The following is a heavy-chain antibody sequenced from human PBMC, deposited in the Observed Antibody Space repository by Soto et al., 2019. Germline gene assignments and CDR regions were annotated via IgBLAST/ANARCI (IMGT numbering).Heavy chain of an antibody. J-gene: IGHJ4*02. CDR1: GFSLITSGVG. CDR2: IYWDDDK. D-gene: IGHD6-6*01. Sequence: CGPTRANPTRTLPLTCTFSGFSLITSGVGVGWMSKTPGKALEWLALIYWDDDKRYSPSLKSRLTITKDTSKNQVVLTMTNMDPVDTGTYYCAVLIEFSSSSYFDYWGQGAMVTVSS. V-gene: IGHV2-5*02. CDR3: AVLIEFSSSSYFDY.